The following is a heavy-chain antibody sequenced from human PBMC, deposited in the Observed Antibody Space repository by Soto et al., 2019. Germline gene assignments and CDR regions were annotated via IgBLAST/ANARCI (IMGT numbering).Heavy chain of an antibody. CDR1: GSTFTKSA. CDR2: IVVGNGNT. J-gene: IGHJ4*02. D-gene: IGHD3-10*01. V-gene: IGHV1-58*01. Sequence: SVKVSCKASGSTFTKSAVQWVRQARGQRLEWIGWIVVGNGNTYYAQKFQDRVTLTRDMSTSTAYMEVSSLTSEDAAVYYCAAYVLGVGHWGQGTLVTVS. CDR3: AAYVLGVGH.